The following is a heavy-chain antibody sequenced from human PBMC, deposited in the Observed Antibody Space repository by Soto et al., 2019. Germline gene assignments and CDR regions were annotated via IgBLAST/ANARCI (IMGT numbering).Heavy chain of an antibody. Sequence: SETLSLTCAVSGGSISSNNWWSWVRQAPGKGLEWIGYIYYSGSTSYNPSLKSRVTMSVDTSKNQFSLKLSSVTAADTAVYYCARDRRELGFDPWGQGTLVTVSS. CDR1: GGSISSNNW. CDR3: ARDRRELGFDP. D-gene: IGHD1-26*01. J-gene: IGHJ5*02. CDR2: IYYSGST. V-gene: IGHV4-4*02.